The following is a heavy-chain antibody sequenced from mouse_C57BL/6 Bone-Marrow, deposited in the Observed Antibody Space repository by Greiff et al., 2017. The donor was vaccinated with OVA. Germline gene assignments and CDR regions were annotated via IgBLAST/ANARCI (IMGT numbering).Heavy chain of an antibody. J-gene: IGHJ2*01. CDR3: ARRGYSYFDY. CDR1: GYTFTGYW. D-gene: IGHD2-12*01. V-gene: IGHV1-9*01. CDR2: ILPGSGST. Sequence: QVQLQQSGAELMKPGASVKLSCKATGYTFTGYWIEWVKQRPGHGLEWIGEILPGSGSTNYTEKFKGKATFTADTSSNTAYMQLSSLRSEDSDIYDGARRGYSYFDYWGQGTTLTVSS.